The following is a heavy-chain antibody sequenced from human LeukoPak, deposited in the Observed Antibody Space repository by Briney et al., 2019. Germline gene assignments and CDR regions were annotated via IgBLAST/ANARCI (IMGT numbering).Heavy chain of an antibody. CDR1: GYTFPRHG. CDR2: VSAYSGNT. Sequence: ASVKVSCKASGYTFPRHGISWVRQAPGQGLEWMGWVSAYSGNTNFAQDYQGRLTMTTDTSAATAYMELRSLTSEDTAVYYCAGARYSSSWFFDYWGQGTLVTVSS. J-gene: IGHJ4*02. D-gene: IGHD6-13*01. V-gene: IGHV1-18*01. CDR3: AGARYSSSWFFDY.